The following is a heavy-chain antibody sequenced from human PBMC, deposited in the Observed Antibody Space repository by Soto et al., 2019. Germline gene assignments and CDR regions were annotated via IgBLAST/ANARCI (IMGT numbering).Heavy chain of an antibody. Sequence: PSETLSLTCAVSGGSISRGGYSWSWIRQPPGKGLEWIGYIYYSGSTNYNPSLKSRVTISVDTSKNQFSLKLNSMTAADTAVYYCARHNYGSGSTYFDYWGQGTLVTVSS. CDR2: IYYSGST. V-gene: IGHV4-61*08. D-gene: IGHD3-10*01. CDR1: GGSISRGGYS. J-gene: IGHJ4*02. CDR3: ARHNYGSGSTYFDY.